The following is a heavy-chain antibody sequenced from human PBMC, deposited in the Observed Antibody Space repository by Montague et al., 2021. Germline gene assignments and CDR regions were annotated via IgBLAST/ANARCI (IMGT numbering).Heavy chain of an antibody. CDR3: ASDRGPFDY. D-gene: IGHD3-10*01. Sequence: SETLSLTCGVYGGSLSEYYWTWIRQSPEKGLERIGEVRHIGSTSYNPSLKSRVTMSVDKSKNQFSLKLRSVTAADTAVYYCASDRGPFDYWGQGTVVTVSS. J-gene: IGHJ4*02. CDR1: GGSLSEYY. V-gene: IGHV4-34*01. CDR2: VRHIGST.